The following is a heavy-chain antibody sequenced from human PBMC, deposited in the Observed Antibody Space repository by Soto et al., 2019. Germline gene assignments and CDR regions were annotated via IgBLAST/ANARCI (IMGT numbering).Heavy chain of an antibody. CDR2: ISSSSSTI. V-gene: IGHV3-48*01. D-gene: IGHD1-7*01. CDR3: ARGSQRELRD. Sequence: EVQLVESGGGLVQPGGSLRLSCAASGFTFSSYSMNWVRQAPGKGLEWVSYISSSSSTIYYADSVKGRFTISRDNAKNSLYLQMNSLRAEATAVYYCARGSQRELRDWGQGTLVTVSS. J-gene: IGHJ4*02. CDR1: GFTFSSYS.